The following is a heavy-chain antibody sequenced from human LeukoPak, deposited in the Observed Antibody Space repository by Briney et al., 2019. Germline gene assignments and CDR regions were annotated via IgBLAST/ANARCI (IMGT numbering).Heavy chain of an antibody. CDR2: ISSSSSTI. D-gene: IGHD6-19*01. J-gene: IGHJ5*02. CDR1: GFTFSSYS. Sequence: GGSLRLSCAASGFTFSSYSMGWVRQAPGKGLEWVSYISSSSSTIYYADSVKGRFTISRDNAKNSLYLQMNSLRAEDTAVYYCARDSIMFGSYSSGWYRWFDPWGQGTLVTVSS. CDR3: ARDSIMFGSYSSGWYRWFDP. V-gene: IGHV3-48*01.